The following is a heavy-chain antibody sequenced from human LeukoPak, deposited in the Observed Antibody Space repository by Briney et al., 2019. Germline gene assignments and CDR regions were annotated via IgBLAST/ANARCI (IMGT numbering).Heavy chain of an antibody. CDR1: GFTFSSYA. CDR2: ISYDGSNK. V-gene: IGHV3-30-3*01. Sequence: PGRSLRLSCAASGFTFSSYAMHWVRQAPGKGLEWVAVISYDGSNKYYADSVKGRFTISRDNSKNTLYLQMNSLRAEDTAVYYCARDPHWNDLIYWGQGTLVTVSS. J-gene: IGHJ4*02. CDR3: ARDPHWNDLIY. D-gene: IGHD1-1*01.